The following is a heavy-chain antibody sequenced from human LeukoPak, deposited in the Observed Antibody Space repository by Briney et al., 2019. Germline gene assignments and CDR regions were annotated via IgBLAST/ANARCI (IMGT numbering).Heavy chain of an antibody. Sequence: SVKVSCKASGGTFSSYAISWVRQAPGQGLEWMGGIIPIFGTANYAQKFQGRVTITTDESTSTAYMELSSLRSEDTAVYYCVGVPAADNYYYYYYMDVWGKGTTVTVSS. J-gene: IGHJ6*03. CDR3: VGVPAADNYYYYYYMDV. CDR1: GGTFSSYA. CDR2: IIPIFGTA. V-gene: IGHV1-69*05. D-gene: IGHD2-2*01.